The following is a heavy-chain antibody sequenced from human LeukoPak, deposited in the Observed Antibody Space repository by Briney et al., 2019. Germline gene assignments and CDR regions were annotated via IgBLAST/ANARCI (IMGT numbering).Heavy chain of an antibody. D-gene: IGHD2-15*01. CDR3: ARVIVVVVAATFWFDP. J-gene: IGHJ5*02. CDR1: GGSFSGYY. CDR2: ISHSGST. Sequence: PSETLSLTCAVYGGSFSGYYWSWIRQPPGKGLEWIGEISHSGSTNYNPSLKSRVTISVDTSKNQFSLKLSSVTAADTAVYYCARVIVVVVAATFWFDPWGQGTLVTVSS. V-gene: IGHV4-34*01.